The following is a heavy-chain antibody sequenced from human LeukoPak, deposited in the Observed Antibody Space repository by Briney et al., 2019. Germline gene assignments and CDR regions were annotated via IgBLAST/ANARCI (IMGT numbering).Heavy chain of an antibody. V-gene: IGHV1-2*02. CDR1: GYAFTDYH. J-gene: IGHJ5*01. CDR3: ARDDAGTHDS. Sequence: GSSVKVSCKASGYAFTDYHLHWVRQAPGQGLEWMGWINPNSGATNYVQKFQGRLTMTLHTSISTLYMDLSSLTSDDTAVYFCARDDAGTHDSWGQGTLVTVSS. D-gene: IGHD3/OR15-3a*01. CDR2: INPNSGAT.